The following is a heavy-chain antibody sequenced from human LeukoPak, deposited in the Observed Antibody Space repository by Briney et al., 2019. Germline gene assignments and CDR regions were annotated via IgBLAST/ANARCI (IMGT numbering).Heavy chain of an antibody. D-gene: IGHD2-21*02. CDR1: GYTFTSYA. J-gene: IGHJ5*02. V-gene: IGHV1-3*03. CDR2: INAGNGNT. Sequence: ASVKVSCKASGYTFTSYAMHWVRQAPGQRLEWMGWINAGNGNTKYSQELQGRVTITRDSSASTAYMELSSLRSEDMAVYYCARSSTYCGGDCYSVFDPWGQGTLVTVSS. CDR3: ARSSTYCGGDCYSVFDP.